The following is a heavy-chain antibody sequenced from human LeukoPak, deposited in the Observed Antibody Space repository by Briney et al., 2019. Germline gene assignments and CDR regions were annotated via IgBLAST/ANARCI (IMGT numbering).Heavy chain of an antibody. D-gene: IGHD3-22*01. CDR2: IYYSGST. J-gene: IGHJ6*03. CDR1: GYSISSGYY. Sequence: SETLSLTCTVSGYSISSGYYWGWIRQPPGKGLEWIGSIYYSGSTYYNPSLKSRVTISVDTSKNQFSLKLSSVTAADTAVYYCARVPSPYYYDSSGYFLNRVLIRYYYYMDVWGKGTTVTISS. CDR3: ARVPSPYYYDSSGYFLNRVLIRYYYYMDV. V-gene: IGHV4-38-2*02.